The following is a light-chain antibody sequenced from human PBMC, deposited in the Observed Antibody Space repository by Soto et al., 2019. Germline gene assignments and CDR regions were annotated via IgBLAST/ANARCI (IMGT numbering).Light chain of an antibody. CDR2: ANS. CDR3: QSYDSSLSVV. V-gene: IGLV1-40*01. J-gene: IGLJ2*01. CDR1: RSNIGAGYD. Sequence: QHVLTQPPSVSGAPGQRVTISCTGSRSNIGAGYDVHWYQQLPGTAPKVLIYANSNRPSGVPDRFSGSKSGTSASLAITGLQAEDEADYYCQSYDSSLSVVFGGGTKLTVL.